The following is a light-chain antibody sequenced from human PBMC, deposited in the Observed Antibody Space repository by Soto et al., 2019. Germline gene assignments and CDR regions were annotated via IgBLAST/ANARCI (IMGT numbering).Light chain of an antibody. CDR1: SSDVGGYNY. Sequence: QSVLAQPAPVSGSPGQSITISCTGTSSDVGGYNYVSWYQQHPGKAPKLMIYDVGNRPSGVSNRFSGSKSGNTASLTISGLQAEDEADYYCSSYTSSSTLYVFGTGTKVTVL. J-gene: IGLJ1*01. V-gene: IGLV2-14*03. CDR2: DVG. CDR3: SSYTSSSTLYV.